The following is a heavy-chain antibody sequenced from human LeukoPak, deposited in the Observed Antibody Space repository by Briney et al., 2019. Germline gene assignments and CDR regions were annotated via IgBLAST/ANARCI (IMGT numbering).Heavy chain of an antibody. Sequence: GGSLRLSCAASGFTFSSYWMHWVRQAPGKGLVWVSHINSDGSSTNYADSVKGRFTISRDNAKSTLYLQMNSLRAEDTAVYYCAREGYYYDSSGYPHYYFDYWGQGTLVTASS. V-gene: IGHV3-74*01. CDR3: AREGYYYDSSGYPHYYFDY. CDR2: INSDGSST. CDR1: GFTFSSYW. J-gene: IGHJ4*02. D-gene: IGHD3-22*01.